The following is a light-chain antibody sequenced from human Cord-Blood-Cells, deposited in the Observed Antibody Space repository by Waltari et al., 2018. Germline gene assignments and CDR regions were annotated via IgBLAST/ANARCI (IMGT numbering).Light chain of an antibody. CDR2: AAS. J-gene: IGKJ2*01. CDR1: QSISSY. V-gene: IGKV1-39*01. CDR3: QQSYSTHT. Sequence: QMTQSPSSLSASVGDRVTITCRASQSISSYLNWYQQKPGKAPKPLIYAASSLQSGVPSRFSGSGSGTDFTLTISSLQPEDFATYYCQQSYSTHTFGQGTKLEIK.